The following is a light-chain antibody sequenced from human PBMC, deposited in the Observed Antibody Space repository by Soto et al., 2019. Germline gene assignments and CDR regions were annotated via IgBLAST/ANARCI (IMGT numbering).Light chain of an antibody. V-gene: IGKV1-5*01. CDR2: DAS. Sequence: VQMTQSPSTLSASVGDRVTITCLASQSISSWLAWYQQKPGKAPKLLIYDASSLESGVPSRFSGSGSGTEFTLTISSLQPDDFATYYCQQYNSQWTFGQGTKVDIK. CDR3: QQYNSQWT. CDR1: QSISSW. J-gene: IGKJ1*01.